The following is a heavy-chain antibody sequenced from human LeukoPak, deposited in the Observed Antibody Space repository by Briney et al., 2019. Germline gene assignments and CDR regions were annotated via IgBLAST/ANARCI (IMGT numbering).Heavy chain of an antibody. Sequence: PGGSLRLSCAASGFTFSTYAMSWVRQAPGKGLEWVSGISGSGDTTYYADSVRGRFTISRDNSKNNLYLQMNSLRAEDTAVYYCAKIRIRDFDYWGQGTLVTVSS. V-gene: IGHV3-23*01. CDR2: ISGSGDTT. J-gene: IGHJ4*02. CDR3: AKIRIRDFDY. CDR1: GFTFSTYA.